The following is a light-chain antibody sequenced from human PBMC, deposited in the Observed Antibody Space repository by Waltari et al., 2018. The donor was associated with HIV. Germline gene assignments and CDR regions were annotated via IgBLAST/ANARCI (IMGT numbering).Light chain of an antibody. V-gene: IGLV2-8*01. CDR2: AVS. J-gene: IGLJ1*01. Sequence: QSALTQPPSASGSPGQSVTISCTGTSSDVGGYNYVSWYQLHPGKAPKLMIYAVSKRPSGVPDRFSGSKSCNTASLTVSGLQSEDEADYFCASYAGSTNVFGTGTKVTVL. CDR1: SSDVGGYNY. CDR3: ASYAGSTNV.